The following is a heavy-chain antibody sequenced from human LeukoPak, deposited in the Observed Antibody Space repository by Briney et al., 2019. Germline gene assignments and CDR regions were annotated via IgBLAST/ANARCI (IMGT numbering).Heavy chain of an antibody. CDR2: IYTSGST. D-gene: IGHD2-2*02. Sequence: SETLSLTCTVSGGSVSSYYWSWIRQPPGKGLEWIGYIYTSGSTNYNPSLKSRVTISVDTSKNQFSLKLSSVTAADTAVYYCAGRKYCSSTSCHMGDWFDPWGQGTLVTVSS. CDR3: AGRKYCSSTSCHMGDWFDP. CDR1: GGSVSSYY. J-gene: IGHJ5*02. V-gene: IGHV4-4*09.